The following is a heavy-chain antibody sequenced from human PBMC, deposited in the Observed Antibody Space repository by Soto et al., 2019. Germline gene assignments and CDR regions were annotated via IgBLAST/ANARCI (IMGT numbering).Heavy chain of an antibody. Sequence: QVQLVESGGGVVQPGRSLRLSCAASGFTFSSYGMHWVRQAPGKGLEWVAVIWYDGSNKYYADSVKGRFTISRDNSKNTLYLQMNSLRAEDTAVYYCARGGERSGTELDYWGQGTLVTVSS. CDR2: IWYDGSNK. CDR1: GFTFSSYG. J-gene: IGHJ4*02. D-gene: IGHD2-15*01. V-gene: IGHV3-33*01. CDR3: ARGGERSGTELDY.